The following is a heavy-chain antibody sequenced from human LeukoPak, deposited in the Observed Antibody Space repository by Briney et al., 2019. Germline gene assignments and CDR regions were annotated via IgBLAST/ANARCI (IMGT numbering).Heavy chain of an antibody. V-gene: IGHV3-23*01. Sequence: QPGGSLRLSCAASRFSFSNYALSWVRQPPGKGLEWVSAISGSGGKTYYAGSVKGRFTISRDNSKNTLYLQMNSLRAEDTAVYLCAKDHGDYSFDYWGQGTLVTVSS. CDR1: RFSFSNYA. J-gene: IGHJ4*02. D-gene: IGHD4-17*01. CDR2: ISGSGGKT. CDR3: AKDHGDYSFDY.